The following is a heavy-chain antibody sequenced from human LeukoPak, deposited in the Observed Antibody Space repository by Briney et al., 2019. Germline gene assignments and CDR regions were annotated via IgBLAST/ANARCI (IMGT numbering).Heavy chain of an antibody. CDR3: ARYEMDV. J-gene: IGHJ6*02. D-gene: IGHD3-3*01. CDR1: GFTFNTYR. CDR2: INQDGSDI. V-gene: IGHV3-7*01. Sequence: GGSLRLSCAASGFTFNTYRMIWVRQAPGKGLEWVANINQDGSDIHCVDSVKGRFTISRDNAKNSLYLQMNSLRDEDTAVYYCARYEMDVWGQGTTVIVSS.